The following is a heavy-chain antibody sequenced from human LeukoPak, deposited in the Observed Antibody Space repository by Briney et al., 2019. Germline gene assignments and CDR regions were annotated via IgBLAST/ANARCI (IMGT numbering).Heavy chain of an antibody. Sequence: SETLSLTCAVYGGSFSGYYWSWIRQPPGKGLEWIGEINHSGSTNYNPSLKSRVTISVDTSKNQFSLKLSSVTAADTAVYYCARGSNYGSSGYYYFSLRGYRFDYWGQGTLVTVSS. CDR2: INHSGST. CDR3: ARGSNYGSSGYYYFSLRGYRFDY. D-gene: IGHD3-22*01. CDR1: GGSFSGYY. V-gene: IGHV4-34*01. J-gene: IGHJ4*02.